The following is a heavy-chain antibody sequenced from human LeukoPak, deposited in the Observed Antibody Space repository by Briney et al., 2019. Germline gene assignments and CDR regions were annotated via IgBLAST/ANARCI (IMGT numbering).Heavy chain of an antibody. CDR2: ISNTGDTK. V-gene: IGHV3-11*01. CDR1: GFIFNDFY. D-gene: IGHD3-22*01. Sequence: GGSLRLSCAASGFIFNDFYMSWIRQAPGKGLEWISYISNTGDTKYYAASVRGRFTISRGNADNSLSLQLDSLRDEDTGIYYCARGSKYYYDSSGYYGGDYWGQGTPVTVSS. J-gene: IGHJ4*02. CDR3: ARGSKYYYDSSGYYGGDY.